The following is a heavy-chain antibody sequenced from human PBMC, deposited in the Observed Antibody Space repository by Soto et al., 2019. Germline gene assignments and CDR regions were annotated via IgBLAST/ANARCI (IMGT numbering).Heavy chain of an antibody. CDR1: GYSITSDFY. D-gene: IGHD4-17*01. J-gene: IGHJ3*02. CDR3: ARQGLRWYDAFDI. V-gene: IGHV4-38-2*01. Sequence: SETLSLTCLVSGYSITSDFYWGWIREPPGKGLEWIGSIYHSGTTYSDPSLRSRLTISVDTPKNQFSLKLSSVTAADTAVYYCARQGLRWYDAFDIWGQGTMVTVSS. CDR2: IYHSGTT.